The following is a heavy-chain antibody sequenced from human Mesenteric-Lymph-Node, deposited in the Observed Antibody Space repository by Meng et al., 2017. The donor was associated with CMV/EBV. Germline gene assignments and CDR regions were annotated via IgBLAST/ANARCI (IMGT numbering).Heavy chain of an antibody. D-gene: IGHD1-26*01. J-gene: IGHJ5*02. CDR1: GFAFSNAW. CDR3: ARDRGVGWFDP. V-gene: IGHV3-74*01. Sequence: GGSLRLSCAASGFAFSNAWMSWVRQAPGKGLVWVSRINSDGSSTSYADSVKGRFTISRDNAKNTLYLQMNSLRAEDTAVYYCARDRGVGWFDPWGQGTLVTVSS. CDR2: INSDGSST.